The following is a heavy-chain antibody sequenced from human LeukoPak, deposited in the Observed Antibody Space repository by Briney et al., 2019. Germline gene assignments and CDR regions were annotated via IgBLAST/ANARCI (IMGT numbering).Heavy chain of an antibody. Sequence: GGSLRLSCAASGFTFSAYWMTWVRQAPGKGLEWVANINEGGNSKYYVDSVRGRFTISRDKTKDLLHLQMSSLRAEDTAVYYCARVYNFYGAADYWGQGTLVTVSS. CDR2: INEGGNSK. CDR3: ARVYNFYGAADY. CDR1: GFTFSAYW. V-gene: IGHV3-7*01. J-gene: IGHJ4*02. D-gene: IGHD2/OR15-2a*01.